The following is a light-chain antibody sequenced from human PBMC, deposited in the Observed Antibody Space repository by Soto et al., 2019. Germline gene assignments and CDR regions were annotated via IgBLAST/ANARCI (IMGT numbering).Light chain of an antibody. Sequence: QSVLTQPPSVSGAPGQRVTISCTGSSSNIGAGYDVHWYQQLPGTAPKLLIYANNNRPSGLPDRFSGSKSGTSASLAITGLQAEDESDYYCQSYDTSLSVGFGGGTKLTV. CDR3: QSYDTSLSVG. V-gene: IGLV1-40*01. J-gene: IGLJ2*01. CDR1: SSNIGAGYD. CDR2: ANN.